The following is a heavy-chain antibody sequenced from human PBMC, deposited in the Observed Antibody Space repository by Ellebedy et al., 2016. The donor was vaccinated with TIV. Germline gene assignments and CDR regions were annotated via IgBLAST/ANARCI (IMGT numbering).Heavy chain of an antibody. Sequence: SETLSLTCTVSGDSISSSSYYWGWIRQPPGKRLEWIGEINQSGRTNYNPSLDKGRVTISVDTSKNQFSLRLSSVTAAETAVYYCAEGRSGWYYFDYWGQGTPVTVSS. CDR1: GDSISSSSYY. CDR3: AEGRSGWYYFDY. D-gene: IGHD6-19*01. J-gene: IGHJ4*02. V-gene: IGHV4-39*07. CDR2: INQSGRT.